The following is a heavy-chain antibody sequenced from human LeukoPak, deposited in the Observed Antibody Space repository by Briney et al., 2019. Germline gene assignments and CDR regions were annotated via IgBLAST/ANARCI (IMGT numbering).Heavy chain of an antibody. Sequence: ASVKVSCKSSGYTFTSYGFSWVRQAPGQGLEWMGCVSAYDGNTNYAQKLQGRVTMTTDTSTSTVYMELRSLRSDDTAVYYCARMGDYHLVSFFDYWGQGTLVTVSS. V-gene: IGHV1-18*01. J-gene: IGHJ4*02. CDR2: VSAYDGNT. CDR3: ARMGDYHLVSFFDY. CDR1: GYTFTSYG. D-gene: IGHD4/OR15-4a*01.